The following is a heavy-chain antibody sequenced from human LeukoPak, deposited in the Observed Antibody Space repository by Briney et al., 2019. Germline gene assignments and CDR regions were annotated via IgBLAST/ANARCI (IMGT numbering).Heavy chain of an antibody. V-gene: IGHV4-34*01. J-gene: IGHJ4*02. CDR3: ARTPRYCSGGSCPLVFDY. CDR1: GRSLRGYY. D-gene: IGHD2-15*01. Sequence: SEPLTLTCAVYGRSLRGYYWSCMRQPPGEGLEWIGYFNHSGSTNYNPCLKSRVTISVDTSKNQFSLKLSSVTAADTAVYYCARTPRYCSGGSCPLVFDYWGQGTLVTVSS. CDR2: FNHSGST.